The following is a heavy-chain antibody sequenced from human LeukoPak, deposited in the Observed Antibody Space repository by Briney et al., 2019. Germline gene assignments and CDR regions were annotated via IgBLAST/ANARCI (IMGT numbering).Heavy chain of an antibody. CDR1: GFTFSSYS. CDR2: IRWSCSYI. V-gene: IGHV3-21*04. Sequence: PGGSLRLSCAASGFTFSSYSMNWVRQAPGKGLEWVSSIRWSCSYIYYADSVKGRFTISRDNSKNTLYLQMNSLRAEDTAVYYCAKAYYYDSSAYYSGRLLYFQHWGQGTLVTVSS. J-gene: IGHJ1*01. CDR3: AKAYYYDSSAYYSGRLLYFQH. D-gene: IGHD3-22*01.